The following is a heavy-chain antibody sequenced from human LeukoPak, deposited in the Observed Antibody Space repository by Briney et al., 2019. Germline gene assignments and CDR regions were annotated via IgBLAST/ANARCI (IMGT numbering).Heavy chain of an antibody. CDR2: ISGSGGST. CDR3: AKGVGDMVRGVSYYYYMDV. CDR1: GFTFSDYY. V-gene: IGHV3-23*01. D-gene: IGHD3-10*01. Sequence: GGSLRLSCAASGFTFSDYYMSWVRQAPGKGLEWVSAISGSGGSTYYADSVKGRFTISRDNSKNTLYLQMNSLRAEDTAVYYCAKGVGDMVRGVSYYYYMDVWGKGTTVTISS. J-gene: IGHJ6*03.